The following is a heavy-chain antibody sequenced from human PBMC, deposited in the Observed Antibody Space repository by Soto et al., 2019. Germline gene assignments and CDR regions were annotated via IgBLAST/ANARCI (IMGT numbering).Heavy chain of an antibody. CDR2: ISTRSSDI. Sequence: EVQLLESGGGLVKPGGSLRLSCIGSGYTFSNYAVNWVRQAPGKGLEWVASISTRSSDINYADSVKGRFTISRDNAKNSLYLQMNSLRAEDTAVYYCAVYPRDYYTSRTAGQFDWWGRGTLVTVSS. J-gene: IGHJ4*02. D-gene: IGHD3-10*01. CDR3: AVYPRDYYTSRTAGQFDW. V-gene: IGHV3-21*02. CDR1: GYTFSNYA.